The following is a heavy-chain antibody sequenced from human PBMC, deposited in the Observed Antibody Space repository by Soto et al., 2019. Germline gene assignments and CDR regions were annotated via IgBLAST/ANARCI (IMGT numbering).Heavy chain of an antibody. V-gene: IGHV4-4*07. CDR2: VYHTGYT. Sequence: ESLCVTCPVCGGSITVYYWSWIRQPSGRGLEWIGLVYHTGYTTYNPSLRGRVTMSLDTSKNQISLKLTSVTAADTAVYYCAKDPIEGGWAARHGSWFAPWGLGTRGTVS. J-gene: IGHJ5*02. CDR3: AKDPIEGGWAARHGSWFAP. CDR1: GGSITVYY. D-gene: IGHD6-6*01.